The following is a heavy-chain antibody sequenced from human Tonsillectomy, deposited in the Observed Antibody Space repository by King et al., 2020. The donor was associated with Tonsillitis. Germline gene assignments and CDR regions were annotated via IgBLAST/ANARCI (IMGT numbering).Heavy chain of an antibody. D-gene: IGHD2-15*01. Sequence: LQLQESGPGLVKPSETLSLTCTVSGGSISSSSYYWGWIRQPPGKGLEWIGSIYYSVSTYYNPTLKSRVTISVDTSKNQFSLKRCSGTAADTAVYYCASLDCSGGSCAFVYWGQGTLVTVSS. J-gene: IGHJ4*02. CDR3: ASLDCSGGSCAFVY. CDR1: GGSISSSSYY. CDR2: IYYSVST. V-gene: IGHV4-39*01.